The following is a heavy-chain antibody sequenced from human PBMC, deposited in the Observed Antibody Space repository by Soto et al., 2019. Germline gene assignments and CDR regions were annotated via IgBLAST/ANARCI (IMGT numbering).Heavy chain of an antibody. V-gene: IGHV3-30-3*01. CDR3: VRAPSYFFDY. CDR2: ISYDGSTT. J-gene: IGHJ4*02. D-gene: IGHD3-9*01. Sequence: GGSLRLSCAASGFTFGHFTLLWVRQAPGKGLEWVAVISYDGSTTYSADSVKGRFTISRENSNNTLFLQMNGLRPEDTAVYFCVRAPSYFFDYWGPGTLVTVSS. CDR1: GFTFGHFT.